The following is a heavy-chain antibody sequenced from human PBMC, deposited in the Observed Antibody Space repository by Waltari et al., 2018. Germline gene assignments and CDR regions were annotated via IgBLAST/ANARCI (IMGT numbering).Heavy chain of an antibody. CDR2: INAGNGNT. CDR1: GYNFTSYA. J-gene: IGHJ4*02. CDR3: ARGRRKAARYYFDY. V-gene: IGHV1-3*03. D-gene: IGHD6-6*01. Sequence: QVQLVQSGAEVKKPGASVKVSCKASGYNFTSYAMHWVRQAPGQRLEWMGWINAGNGNTKYSQEFQGRVTITRDTSASTAYMELSSLRSEDMAVYYCARGRRKAARYYFDYWGQGTLVTVSS.